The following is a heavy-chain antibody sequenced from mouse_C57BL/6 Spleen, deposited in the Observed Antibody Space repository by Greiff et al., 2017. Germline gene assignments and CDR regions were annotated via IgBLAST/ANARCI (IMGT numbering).Heavy chain of an antibody. D-gene: IGHD1-1*01. J-gene: IGHJ4*01. CDR2: ISSGGDYI. Sequence: EVMLVESGEGLVKPGGSLKLSCAASGFTFSSYAMSWVRQTPEKRLEWVAYISSGGDYIYYADTVKGRFTISRDNARNTLYLQMSSLKSEDTAMYYCTREGITTVVAKGYAMDYWGQGTSVTVSS. CDR3: TREGITTVVAKGYAMDY. V-gene: IGHV5-9-1*02. CDR1: GFTFSSYA.